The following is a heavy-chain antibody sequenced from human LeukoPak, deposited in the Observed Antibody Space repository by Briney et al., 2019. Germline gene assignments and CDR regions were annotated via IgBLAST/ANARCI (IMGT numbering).Heavy chain of an antibody. Sequence: SETLSLTCTVSGGSISSSSYYWGWIRQPPGKGLEWIGSIYYSGSTNYNPSLKSRVTISVDTSKNQFSLKLSSVTAADTAVYYCARGLVVVIPYYYYYMDVWGKGTTVTVSS. CDR3: ARGLVVVIPYYYYYMDV. D-gene: IGHD3-22*01. CDR2: IYYSGST. V-gene: IGHV4-39*07. J-gene: IGHJ6*03. CDR1: GGSISSSSYY.